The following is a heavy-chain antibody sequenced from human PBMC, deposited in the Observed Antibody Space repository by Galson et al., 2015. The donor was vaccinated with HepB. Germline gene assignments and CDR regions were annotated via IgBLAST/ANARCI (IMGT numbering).Heavy chain of an antibody. D-gene: IGHD3-22*01. V-gene: IGHV1-69*04. J-gene: IGHJ4*02. CDR1: GGTFSSYA. CDR2: IIPILGIA. Sequence: SVKVSCKASGGTFSSYAISWVRQASGQGLEWMGRIIPILGIANYAQKFQGRVTITADKSTSTAYMELSSLRSEDTAVYYCARSYYDSSGYRNWGQGTLVTVSS. CDR3: ARSYYDSSGYRN.